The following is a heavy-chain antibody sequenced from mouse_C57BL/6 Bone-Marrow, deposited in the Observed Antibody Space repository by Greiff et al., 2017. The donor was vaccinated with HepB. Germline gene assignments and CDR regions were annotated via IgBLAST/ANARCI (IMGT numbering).Heavy chain of an antibody. CDR2: INPYNGGT. CDR1: GYTFTDYY. CDR3: ARSRRLRYYFDY. D-gene: IGHD2-4*01. V-gene: IGHV1-19*01. J-gene: IGHJ2*01. Sequence: VQLQQSGPVLVKPGASVKMSCKASGYTFTDYYMNWVKQSHGKSLEWIGVINPYNGGTSYNQKFKGKATLTVDKSSSTAYMELNSLTSEDSAVYYCARSRRLRYYFDYWGQGTTLTVSS.